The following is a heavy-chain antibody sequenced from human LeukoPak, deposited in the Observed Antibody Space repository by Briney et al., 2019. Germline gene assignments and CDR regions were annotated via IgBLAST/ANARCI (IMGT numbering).Heavy chain of an antibody. J-gene: IGHJ4*02. D-gene: IGHD3-3*01. CDR1: GFTFSSYA. V-gene: IGHV3-66*02. Sequence: GGSLRLSRAASGFTFSSYAIGWVRQATGKVLGWDAAIYSGGSTCYADSVKGRFTISRDNSKNTLYLQMNSLRAEDTAVYYCARGAEYYDFWSGSTLYYFDYWGQGTLVTVCS. CDR3: ARGAEYYDFWSGSTLYYFDY. CDR2: IYSGGST.